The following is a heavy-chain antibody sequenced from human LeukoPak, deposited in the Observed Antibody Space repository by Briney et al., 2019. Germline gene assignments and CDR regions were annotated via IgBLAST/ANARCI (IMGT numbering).Heavy chain of an antibody. CDR2: INSDGSST. J-gene: IGHJ5*02. Sequence: PGGSLRLSCAASGFTFSSYWMHWVRQAPGKGLVWVSRINSDGSSTSYADSVKGRFTISRDNAKNSLYLQMDSLRAEDTAVYYCARARYSGSSGFDPWGQGTLVTVSS. CDR1: GFTFSSYW. V-gene: IGHV3-74*01. D-gene: IGHD1-26*01. CDR3: ARARYSGSSGFDP.